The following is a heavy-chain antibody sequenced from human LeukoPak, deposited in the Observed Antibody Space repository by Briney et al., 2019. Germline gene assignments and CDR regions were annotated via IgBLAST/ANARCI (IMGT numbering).Heavy chain of an antibody. D-gene: IGHD2-2*02. J-gene: IGHJ5*02. CDR2: INHSGGT. Sequence: SETLSLTCAVYGGSFSGYYWSWIRQPPGKGLEWIGEINHSGGTNYNPSLKSRVTISVDTSKNQFSLKLSSVTAADTAVYYCARGAVVPAAIRILGPYNWFDPWGQGTLVTVSS. V-gene: IGHV4-34*01. CDR1: GGSFSGYY. CDR3: ARGAVVPAAIRILGPYNWFDP.